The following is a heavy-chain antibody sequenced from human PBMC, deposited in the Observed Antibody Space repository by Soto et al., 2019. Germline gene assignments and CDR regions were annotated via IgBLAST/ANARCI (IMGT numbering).Heavy chain of an antibody. D-gene: IGHD2-2*01. Sequence: PGGSLRLSCAASGFTFSTYSLTWVRQAPGKGLEWVSYISGRSSAIYYADSVKGRFTISRDNSRNTLYLQMNSLRAEDTAVFYCAKESTSGTTLDYWGQGTLVTVSS. CDR1: GFTFSTYS. CDR2: ISGRSSAI. V-gene: IGHV3-48*01. J-gene: IGHJ4*02. CDR3: AKESTSGTTLDY.